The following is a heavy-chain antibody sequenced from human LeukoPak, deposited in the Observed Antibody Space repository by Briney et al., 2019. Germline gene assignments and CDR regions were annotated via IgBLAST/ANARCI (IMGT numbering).Heavy chain of an antibody. V-gene: IGHV4-4*02. Sequence: SETLSLTCAVSGGSISSSNWWNWVRQPPGKGLEWIGEIYHSGSTNYNPSLKSRVTISVDKSKNQFSLNLSSVTAADTAVYYCAKSGGSGLIDYWGQGTLVTVSS. J-gene: IGHJ4*02. D-gene: IGHD1-26*01. CDR2: IYHSGST. CDR3: AKSGGSGLIDY. CDR1: GGSISSSNW.